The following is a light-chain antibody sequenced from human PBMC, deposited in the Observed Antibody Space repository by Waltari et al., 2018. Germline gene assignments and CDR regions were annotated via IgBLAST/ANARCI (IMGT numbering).Light chain of an antibody. CDR3: QQYYKTPS. Sequence: DIVMTQSPGSLVVSLGERATINCKSGQDIFYNSNNKNYLAWYQHKPGQSPKLLFYWASTRASGVPDRFSGSGSGTDFTLTISRVQAEDVAIYYCQQYYKTPSFGGGTKVE. CDR2: WAS. J-gene: IGKJ4*01. CDR1: QDIFYNSNNKNY. V-gene: IGKV4-1*01.